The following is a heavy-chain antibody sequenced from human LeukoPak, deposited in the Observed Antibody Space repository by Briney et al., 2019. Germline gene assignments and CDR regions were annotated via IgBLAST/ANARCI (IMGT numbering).Heavy chain of an antibody. CDR3: ARGYGSGSYFVY. CDR1: GGSSSGYY. CDR2: INQSGST. D-gene: IGHD3-10*01. J-gene: IGHJ4*02. V-gene: IGHV4-34*01. Sequence: SETLSLTCAVYGGSSSGYYWGWIRQPPGKGLEWIGEINQSGSTNQNPSLKSRVTISIDTSKNQFSLKLSSVTAADTAVYYCARGYGSGSYFVYWGQGTLVTVSS.